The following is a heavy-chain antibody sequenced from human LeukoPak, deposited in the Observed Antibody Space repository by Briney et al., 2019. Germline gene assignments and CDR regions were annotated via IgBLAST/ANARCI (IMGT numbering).Heavy chain of an antibody. V-gene: IGHV1-69*01. J-gene: IGHJ4*02. CDR2: IIPIFGTA. CDR3: ARGRYSSGRYGSFDY. D-gene: IGHD6-19*01. CDR1: GGTFSSYA. Sequence: GSSVKVSCKASGGTFSSYAISWVRQAPEQGLEWMGGIIPIFGTANYAQKFQGRVTITADESTSTAYMELSSLRSEDTAVYYCARGRYSSGRYGSFDYWGQGTLVTVSS.